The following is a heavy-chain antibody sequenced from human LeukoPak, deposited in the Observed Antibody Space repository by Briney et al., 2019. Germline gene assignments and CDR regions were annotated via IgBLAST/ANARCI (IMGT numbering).Heavy chain of an antibody. Sequence: SETLSLTCTVSGGSISSSSYYWSWIRQPAGKGLEWIGRIYTSGSTNYNPSLKSRVTISVDTSKNQFSLKLSSLTAADTAVYYCARDPRYYDILTGYYERALYYFDYWGQGPLVTVSS. CDR2: IYTSGST. CDR1: GGSISSSSYY. V-gene: IGHV4-61*02. D-gene: IGHD3-9*01. J-gene: IGHJ4*02. CDR3: ARDPRYYDILTGYYERALYYFDY.